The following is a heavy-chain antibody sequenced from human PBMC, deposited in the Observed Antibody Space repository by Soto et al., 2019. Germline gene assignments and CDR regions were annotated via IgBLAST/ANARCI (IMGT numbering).Heavy chain of an antibody. D-gene: IGHD1-7*01. J-gene: IGHJ6*02. CDR1: GDSVSSNSAA. Sequence: SQTLSLTCAISGDSVSSNSAAWNWIRQSPSRGLEWLGRTYYRSKWYNDYAVSVKSRLTINPDTSKNQFSLQLNSVTPEDTAVYYCARVGHNWNYKATTYYYYGMDVWGQGTTVTVSS. CDR3: ARVGHNWNYKATTYYYYGMDV. V-gene: IGHV6-1*01. CDR2: TYYRSKWYN.